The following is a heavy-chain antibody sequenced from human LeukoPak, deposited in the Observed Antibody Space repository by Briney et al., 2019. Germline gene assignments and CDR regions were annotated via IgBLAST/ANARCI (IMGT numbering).Heavy chain of an antibody. V-gene: IGHV3-21*01. CDR1: GFTFSSYS. J-gene: IGHJ4*02. CDR2: ISSSSSYI. Sequence: GGSLSLSCAASGFTFSSYSMNWVRQAPGKGLEWVSSISSSSSYIYYADSVKGRFTISRDNAKNSLYLQMNSLRAEDTAVYYCARGIAAQGTDYWGQGTLVTVSS. D-gene: IGHD6-6*01. CDR3: ARGIAAQGTDY.